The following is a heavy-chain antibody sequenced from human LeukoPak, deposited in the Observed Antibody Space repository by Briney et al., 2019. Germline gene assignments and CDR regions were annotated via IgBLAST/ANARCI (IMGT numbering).Heavy chain of an antibody. CDR3: AREGHVAAEIDY. J-gene: IGHJ4*02. CDR1: GGSISSYY. D-gene: IGHD6-13*01. V-gene: IGHV4-59*01. CDR2: IYYSGST. Sequence: SETLSLTCTVSGGSISSYYWSWIRQPPGKGLEWIGYIYYSGSTNYNPSLKSRVTISVDTSKNQFSLKLSSVTAADTAVYYCAREGHVAAEIDYWGQGTLVTVSS.